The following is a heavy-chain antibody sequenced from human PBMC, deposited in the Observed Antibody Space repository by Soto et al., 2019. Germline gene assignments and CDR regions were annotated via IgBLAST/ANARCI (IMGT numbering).Heavy chain of an antibody. V-gene: IGHV1-69*13. CDR3: AREWWDSGYDSQSYYYYYGMDV. CDR1: GGTFSSYA. Sequence: SVKVSCKASGGTFSSYAISWVRQAPGQGLEWMGGIIPIFGTANYAQKFQGRVTITADESTSTAYMELSSLRSEDTAVYYCAREWWDSGYDSQSYYYYYGMDVWDQGTTVTVSS. CDR2: IIPIFGTA. D-gene: IGHD5-12*01. J-gene: IGHJ6*02.